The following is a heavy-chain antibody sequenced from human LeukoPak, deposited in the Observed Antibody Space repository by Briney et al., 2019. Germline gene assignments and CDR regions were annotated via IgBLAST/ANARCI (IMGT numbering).Heavy chain of an antibody. Sequence: VASVKVSCKASGYSFSGYYIHWLRPAPGQGLEWMGWINPNSGGTNFAQKFQGRVTTTRDTSITTASMELRNLRSDDTAVYYCARATPLITDGVSYWGQGTLVTVSS. CDR1: GYSFSGYY. CDR2: INPNSGGT. D-gene: IGHD2-8*01. V-gene: IGHV1-2*02. CDR3: ARATPLITDGVSY. J-gene: IGHJ4*02.